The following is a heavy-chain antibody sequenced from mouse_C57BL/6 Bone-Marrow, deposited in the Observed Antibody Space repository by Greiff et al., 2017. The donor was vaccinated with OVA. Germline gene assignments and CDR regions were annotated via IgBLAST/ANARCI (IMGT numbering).Heavy chain of an antibody. CDR1: GYTFTSYG. D-gene: IGHD1-1*01. V-gene: IGHV1-81*01. CDR3: ARERSYYYGSSPYYAMDY. Sequence: QVQLQQSGAELARPGASVKLSCKASGYTFTSYGISWVKQRTGQGLEWIGEIYPRSGNTYYNEKFKGKATLTAYKSSSTADMELRSLTSEDSAVYFCARERSYYYGSSPYYAMDYWGQGTSVTVSS. CDR2: IYPRSGNT. J-gene: IGHJ4*01.